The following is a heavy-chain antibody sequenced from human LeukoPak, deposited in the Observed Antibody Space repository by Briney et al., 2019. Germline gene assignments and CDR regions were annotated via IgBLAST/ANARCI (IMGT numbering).Heavy chain of an antibody. CDR2: IYSGGST. D-gene: IGHD3-22*01. J-gene: IGHJ4*02. CDR3: ARDDSSGYYQFDY. V-gene: IGHV3-53*01. Sequence: GGSLRLSCAASGFTVSSNYMSWVRQAPGKGLEWVSVIYSGGSTYYADSVKGRFTISGDNSKNTLYLQMNSLRAEDTAVYYCARDDSSGYYQFDYWGQGTLVTVSS. CDR1: GFTVSSNY.